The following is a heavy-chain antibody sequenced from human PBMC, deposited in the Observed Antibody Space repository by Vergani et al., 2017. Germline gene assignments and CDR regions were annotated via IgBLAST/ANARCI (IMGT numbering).Heavy chain of an antibody. V-gene: IGHV3-30*07. CDR3: AKVGSSHYAGHYFDY. CDR1: GFTFSSYA. CDR2: ISYDGSDK. D-gene: IGHD4-23*01. J-gene: IGHJ4*02. Sequence: QVQLVESGGGVVQPGGSLRLSCAASGFTFSSYAMHWVRQAPGKGLQWVAVISYDGSDKYYADSVKGRFTISRDNSKTTLYLQMNSRRAEDTAVYYCAKVGSSHYAGHYFDYWGQGTLVTVSS.